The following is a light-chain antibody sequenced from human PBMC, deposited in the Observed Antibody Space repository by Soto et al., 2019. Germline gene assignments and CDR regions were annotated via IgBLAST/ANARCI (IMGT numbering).Light chain of an antibody. CDR3: QQYKIHSRT. Sequence: DIQMTQSPSTLSASVGDRVTITCRASQSISTWLAWYQQKPGKAPKLLISDASSFESGVPSRFSGSGSGTDFTLAISSLQPDDFATYYCQQYKIHSRTFGQGTKVEMK. J-gene: IGKJ1*01. CDR2: DAS. CDR1: QSISTW. V-gene: IGKV1-5*01.